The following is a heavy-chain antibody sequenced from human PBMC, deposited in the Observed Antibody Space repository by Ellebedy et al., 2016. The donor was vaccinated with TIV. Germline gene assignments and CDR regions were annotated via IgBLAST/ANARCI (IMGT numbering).Heavy chain of an antibody. CDR3: ARDSLADSSGHHGPRVGEFDY. V-gene: IGHV1-46*01. Sequence: AASVKVSCKASGYTFTSYYMHWARQAPGQGLEWMGIINPSGGSTSYAQKFQGRVTMTRDTSTSTVYMELSSLRSEDPAVHYCARDSLADSSGHHGPRVGEFDYWGQGTLVTVSS. CDR1: GYTFTSYY. CDR2: INPSGGST. J-gene: IGHJ4*02. D-gene: IGHD3-22*01.